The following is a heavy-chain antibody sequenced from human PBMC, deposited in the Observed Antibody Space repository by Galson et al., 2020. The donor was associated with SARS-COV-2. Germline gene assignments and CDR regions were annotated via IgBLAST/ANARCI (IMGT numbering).Heavy chain of an antibody. Sequence: ETSETLSLTCSVSGGSMTPHYWTWIRQSPGKGLEWLGYVHSSGFTRYNPSLKSRITISLDTPKHQFSLMLSSVTAADTAVYYCARHIASQRREDWLDFWGQGTLVTVSS. CDR1: GGSMTPHY. CDR2: VHSSGFT. CDR3: ARHIASQRREDWLDF. V-gene: IGHV4-59*08. D-gene: IGHD1-1*01. J-gene: IGHJ5*01.